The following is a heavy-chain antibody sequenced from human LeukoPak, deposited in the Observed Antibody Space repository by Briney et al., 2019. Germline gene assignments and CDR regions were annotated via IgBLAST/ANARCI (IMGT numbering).Heavy chain of an antibody. CDR3: ARNIAYDSSGYYSPHFDY. Sequence: PGGSLRLSCAASGFTFTSSAMSWVRQAPGKGLEWVSVIYSGGSTYYADSVKGRFTISRDNSKNTLYLQMNSLRAEDTAVYYCARNIAYDSSGYYSPHFDYWGQGTLVTVSS. CDR2: IYSGGST. J-gene: IGHJ4*02. D-gene: IGHD3-22*01. CDR1: GFTFTSSA. V-gene: IGHV3-53*01.